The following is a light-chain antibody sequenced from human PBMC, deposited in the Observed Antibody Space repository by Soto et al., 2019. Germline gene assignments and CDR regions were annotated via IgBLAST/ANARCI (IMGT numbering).Light chain of an antibody. J-gene: IGLJ1*01. CDR3: LSYGKV. CDR2: EGR. CDR1: NSGVVNYEY. Sequence: QSVLSQPASVSGSPGQSITISCTGINSGVVNYEYVSWYQQFPDKAPKLIIYEGRERPSGVSDRFSGSKSDNAASLTISALQTEDEAEYFSLSYGKVFGTGTKVTLL. V-gene: IGLV2-23*01.